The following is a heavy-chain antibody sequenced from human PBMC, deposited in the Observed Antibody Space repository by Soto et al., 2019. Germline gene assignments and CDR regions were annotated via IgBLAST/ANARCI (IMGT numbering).Heavy chain of an antibody. CDR3: ARAPPNYDILTGYLRINWFDP. Sequence: SETLSLTCTVSGGSTSSYYWSWIRQPPGKGLEWIGYIYYSGSTNYNPSLKSRVTISVDTSKNQFSLKLSSVTAADTAVYYCARAPPNYDILTGYLRINWFDPWGQGTLVTVS. J-gene: IGHJ5*02. CDR1: GGSTSSYY. CDR2: IYYSGST. D-gene: IGHD3-9*01. V-gene: IGHV4-59*01.